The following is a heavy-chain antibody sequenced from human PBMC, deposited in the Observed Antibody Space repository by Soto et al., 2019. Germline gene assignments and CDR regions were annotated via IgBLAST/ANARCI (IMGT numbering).Heavy chain of an antibody. V-gene: IGHV1-2*04. D-gene: IGHD2-8*01. CDR3: ARGALPSVLMVYAMRDQFDP. J-gene: IGHJ5*02. Sequence: ASVKVSCKASGYTFTGYYMHWVRQAPGQGLEWMGWINPNSGGTNYAQKFQGWVTMTRDTSISTAYMELSRLRSDDTAVYYCARGALPSVLMVYAMRDQFDPWGQGTLVTVSS. CDR2: INPNSGGT. CDR1: GYTFTGYY.